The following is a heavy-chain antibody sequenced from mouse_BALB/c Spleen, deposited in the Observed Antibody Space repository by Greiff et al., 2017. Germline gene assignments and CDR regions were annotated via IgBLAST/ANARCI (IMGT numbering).Heavy chain of an antibody. CDR3: ARSVYYGNPYYAIDY. CDR1: GYSFTGYY. Sequence: LVKTGASVKISCKASGYSFTGYYMHWVKQSHGKSLEWIGYISCYNGATSYNQKFKGKATFTVDTSSSTAYMQFNSLTSEDSAVYYCARSVYYGNPYYAIDYWGQGTSVTVSS. D-gene: IGHD2-1*01. CDR2: ISCYNGAT. V-gene: IGHV1S34*01. J-gene: IGHJ4*01.